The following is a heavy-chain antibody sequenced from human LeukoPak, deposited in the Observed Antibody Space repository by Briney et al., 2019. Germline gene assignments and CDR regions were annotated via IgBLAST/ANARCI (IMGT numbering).Heavy chain of an antibody. CDR3: AKGSFEYYGSGSYYNGPSFDY. CDR2: ISYDGSNK. D-gene: IGHD3-10*01. V-gene: IGHV3-30*18. Sequence: GGSLRLSCAASGFTFSGYGMHWVRQAPGKGLEWVAVISYDGSNKYYADSVKGRFTISRDNSKNTLYLQMNSLRAEDTAVYYCAKGSFEYYGSGSYYNGPSFDYWGQGTLVTVSS. J-gene: IGHJ4*02. CDR1: GFTFSGYG.